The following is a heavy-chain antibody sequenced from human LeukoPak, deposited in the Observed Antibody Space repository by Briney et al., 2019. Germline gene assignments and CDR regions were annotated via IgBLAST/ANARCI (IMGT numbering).Heavy chain of an antibody. CDR2: FDPEDGET. D-gene: IGHD5-24*01. V-gene: IGHV1-24*01. J-gene: IGHJ4*02. CDR3: ATGRRSDGYNNLLWGHYYFDY. CDR1: GYTLTELS. Sequence: ASVKVSCKVSGYTLTELSMHWVRQAPGKGLEWMGGFDPEDGETIYAQKFQGRVTMTEDTSTDTAYMELSSLRSEDTAVYYCATGRRSDGYNNLLWGHYYFDYWGQGTLVTVSS.